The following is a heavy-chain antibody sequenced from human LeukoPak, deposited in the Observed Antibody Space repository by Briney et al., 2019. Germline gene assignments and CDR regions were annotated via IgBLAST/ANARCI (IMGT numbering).Heavy chain of an antibody. V-gene: IGHV3-23*01. CDR1: GFTFSSYA. Sequence: GGSLRLSCAASGFTFSSYAMSWVRQAPGKGLEWVSAISGSGGSTYYADSVKGRFTISRDNSKNTLYLQMNSLRAEDTAVYYCAKDRGYDFWSGYYSIGGGFDYWGQGTLVTVSS. CDR3: AKDRGYDFWSGYYSIGGGFDY. J-gene: IGHJ4*02. CDR2: ISGSGGST. D-gene: IGHD3-3*01.